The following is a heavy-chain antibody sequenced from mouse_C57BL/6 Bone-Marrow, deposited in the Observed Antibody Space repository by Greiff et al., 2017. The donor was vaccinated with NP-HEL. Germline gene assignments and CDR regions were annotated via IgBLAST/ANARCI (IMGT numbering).Heavy chain of an antibody. V-gene: IGHV7-3*01. CDR1: GFTFTDYY. CDR3: ASLYYYGSSSYFDY. Sequence: VQLKESGGGLVQPGGSLSLSCAASGFTFTDYYMSWVRQPPGKALEWLGFIRNKANGYTTEYSASVKGRFTISRDNSQSILYLQMNALRAEDSATYYCASLYYYGSSSYFDYWGQGTTLTVSS. CDR2: IRNKANGYTT. J-gene: IGHJ2*01. D-gene: IGHD1-1*01.